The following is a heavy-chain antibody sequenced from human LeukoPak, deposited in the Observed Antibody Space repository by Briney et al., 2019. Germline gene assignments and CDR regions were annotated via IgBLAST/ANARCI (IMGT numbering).Heavy chain of an antibody. CDR2: ISAYNDNT. J-gene: IGHJ4*02. V-gene: IGHV1-18*01. CDR1: GYTLASYG. CDR3: ARDTARITTPGGPDY. Sequence: ALVKVSCKASGYTLASYGISWVRQAPGQGLEWMGWISAYNDNTKYAQNLQGRVTLTTDTSTSTAYMELRSLTSDDTALYYCARDTARITTPGGPDYWGQGTLVTVSS. D-gene: IGHD6-13*01.